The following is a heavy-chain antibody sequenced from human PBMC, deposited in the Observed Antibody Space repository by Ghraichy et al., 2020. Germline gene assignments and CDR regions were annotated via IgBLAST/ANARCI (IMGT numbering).Heavy chain of an antibody. Sequence: GGSLRLSCAASGFTFSSYGMHWVRQAPGKGLEWVAVISYDGSNKYYADSVKGRFTISRDDSKNTLYLQMNSLRAEDTAVYYCAKDSTVTTDGVSYLDYWGQGTLVTVSS. CDR1: GFTFSSYG. CDR3: AKDSTVTTDGVSYLDY. CDR2: ISYDGSNK. V-gene: IGHV3-30*18. D-gene: IGHD4-17*01. J-gene: IGHJ4*02.